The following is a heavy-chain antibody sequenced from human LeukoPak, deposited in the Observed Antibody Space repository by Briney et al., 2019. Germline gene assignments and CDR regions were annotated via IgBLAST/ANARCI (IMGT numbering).Heavy chain of an antibody. CDR1: GGSISSYY. CDR2: IYTSGST. V-gene: IGHV4-4*07. D-gene: IGHD3-10*01. CDR3: ARDLITMVRGVIIPEAFDI. J-gene: IGHJ3*02. Sequence: PSETLSLTCTVSGGSISSYYWSWIRQPAGKGLEWIGRIYTSGSTNYNPSLKSRVTMSVDTSKNQFSLKLSSVTAADTAVYYCARDLITMVRGVIIPEAFDIWGQGTMVTVSS.